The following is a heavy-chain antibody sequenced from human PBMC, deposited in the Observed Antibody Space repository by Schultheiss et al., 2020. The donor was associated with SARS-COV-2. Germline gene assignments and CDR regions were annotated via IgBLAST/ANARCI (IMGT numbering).Heavy chain of an antibody. CDR1: GGSIRSSSYY. D-gene: IGHD3-9*01. V-gene: IGHV4-39*01. CDR2: IFYSGST. Sequence: SQTLSLTCTVSGGSIRSSSYYWGWIRQPPGKGLAWIGSIFYSGSTYYNPSLKSRVTISVDTSKNQFSLKLSSVTAADTAVYYCASPPPIDRGNAFDIWGQGTMVTVSS. CDR3: ASPPPIDRGNAFDI. J-gene: IGHJ3*02.